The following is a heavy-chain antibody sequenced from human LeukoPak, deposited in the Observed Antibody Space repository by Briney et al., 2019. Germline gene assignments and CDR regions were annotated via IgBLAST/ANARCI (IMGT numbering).Heavy chain of an antibody. CDR3: ARDPYGDYLET. CDR1: GYTFTGHC. V-gene: IGHV1-46*01. D-gene: IGHD4-17*01. Sequence: ASVKISCKASGYTFTGHCMHWVRQAPGQGLEWMGIINPSGGSTSYAQKFQGRVTMTRDMSTSTVYMELSSLRSEDTAVYYCARDPYGDYLETWGQGTLVTVSS. CDR2: INPSGGST. J-gene: IGHJ4*02.